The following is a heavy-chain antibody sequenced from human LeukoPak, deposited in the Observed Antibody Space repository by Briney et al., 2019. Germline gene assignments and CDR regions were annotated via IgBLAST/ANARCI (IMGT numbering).Heavy chain of an antibody. CDR2: IRYDGSNK. D-gene: IGHD3-10*01. CDR1: GFTFSSYG. J-gene: IGHJ6*03. Sequence: GGSLRLSCAASGFTFSSYGMHWVRQAPGKGLEWVAFIRYDGSNKYYADSVKGRFTISRDNSKNTLYLQMNSLRAEDTAVYYCAKESNYYGSGSYYNSRAPYYYYMDVWGKGTTVTISS. CDR3: AKESNYYGSGSYYNSRAPYYYYMDV. V-gene: IGHV3-30*02.